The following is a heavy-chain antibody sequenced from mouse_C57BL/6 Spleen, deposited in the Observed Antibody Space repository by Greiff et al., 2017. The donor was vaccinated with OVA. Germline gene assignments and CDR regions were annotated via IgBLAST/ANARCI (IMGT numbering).Heavy chain of an antibody. Sequence: EVQRVESGPGLVKPSQSLSLTCSVTGYSITSGYYWNWIRQFPGNKLEWMGYISYDGSNNYNPSLKNRISITRDTSKNQFFLKLNSVTTEDTATYYCARDDYYGRSYWYFDVWGTGTTVTVSS. CDR2: ISYDGSN. J-gene: IGHJ1*03. CDR3: ARDDYYGRSYWYFDV. D-gene: IGHD1-1*01. V-gene: IGHV3-6*01. CDR1: GYSITSGYY.